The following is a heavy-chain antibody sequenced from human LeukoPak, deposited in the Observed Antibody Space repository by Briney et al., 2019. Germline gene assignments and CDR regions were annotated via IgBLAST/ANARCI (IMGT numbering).Heavy chain of an antibody. CDR2: ISSISRYI. CDR1: GFTFSSYA. J-gene: IGHJ4*02. Sequence: SGGALRLSCAASGFTFSSYAMSWVRQAPGKGLEWVSSISSISRYIYYADSMKCLFTISKYNAKNSLSLQMNRLRAEDTAVFYCAKVYSAGWYPGYFDYWGQGTLVTVSS. CDR3: AKVYSAGWYPGYFDY. V-gene: IGHV3-21*01. D-gene: IGHD6-19*01.